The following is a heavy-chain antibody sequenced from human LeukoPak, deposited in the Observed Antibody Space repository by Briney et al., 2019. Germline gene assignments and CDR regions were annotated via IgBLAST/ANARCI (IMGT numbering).Heavy chain of an antibody. D-gene: IGHD6-6*01. Sequence: SETLSLTCTVSGGSISTYYWSWIRQPPGKGLEWIGFIYYSGTTNYNPSLKSRVTISVDTSKNQFSLKLSSVTAADTAVYYCARTYSSSSYWFDPWGQGTVVTVSS. CDR3: ARTYSSSSYWFDP. J-gene: IGHJ5*02. V-gene: IGHV4-59*08. CDR2: IYYSGTT. CDR1: GGSISTYY.